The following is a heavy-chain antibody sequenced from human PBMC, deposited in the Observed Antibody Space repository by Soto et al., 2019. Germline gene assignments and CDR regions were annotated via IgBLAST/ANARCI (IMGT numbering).Heavy chain of an antibody. CDR1: GGSISSGGYY. CDR3: ARVGGDSSSPHGDWFDP. Sequence: SETLSLTCTVSGGSISSGGYYWSWIRQHPGKGLEWIGYIYYSGSTYYNPSLKSRVTISVDTSKNQFSLKLSSVTAADTAVYYCARVGGDSSSPHGDWFDPWGQGTLVTVSS. V-gene: IGHV4-31*03. CDR2: IYYSGST. J-gene: IGHJ5*02. D-gene: IGHD6-6*01.